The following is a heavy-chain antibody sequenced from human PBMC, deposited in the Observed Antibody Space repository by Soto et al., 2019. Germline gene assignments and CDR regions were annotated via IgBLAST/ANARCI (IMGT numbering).Heavy chain of an antibody. V-gene: IGHV4-30-2*03. J-gene: IGHJ4*02. CDR3: ARDFGHGYYLDY. Sequence: PSETLSLTCSVSGVTMSYGGYSWSWIRQSPGKGLEWLVSISHSGSTYYNPSLKSRLSLSVDTSKNQFSLKLRSVTAADTAVYFCARDFGHGYYLDYWGRGTLVTVSS. CDR2: ISHSGST. CDR1: GVTMSYGGYS. D-gene: IGHD3-3*01.